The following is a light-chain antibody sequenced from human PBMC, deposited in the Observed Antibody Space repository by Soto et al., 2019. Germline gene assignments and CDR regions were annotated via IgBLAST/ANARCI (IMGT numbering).Light chain of an antibody. CDR2: GAS. CDR1: QSVSSN. V-gene: IGKV3-15*01. CDR3: QQYHNWPPFT. J-gene: IGKJ4*01. Sequence: EIVMTQSPATLSVSPGERATLSCRASQSVSSNLAWYQQKFGQAPRLLIYGASTRATGIPARFSGSGSGTEFTLTIRSLQSEDFAIYYCQQYHNWPPFTFGGGTKVEIK.